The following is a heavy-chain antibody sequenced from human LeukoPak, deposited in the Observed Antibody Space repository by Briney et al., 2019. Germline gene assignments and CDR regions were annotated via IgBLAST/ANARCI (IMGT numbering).Heavy chain of an antibody. CDR2: ISAYNGNT. CDR1: GCTFTSYG. Sequence: ASVKVSCKASGCTFTSYGISWVRQAPGQGLEWMGWISAYNGNTNYAQKLQGRATMTTDTSTSTAYMELRSLRSDDTAVYYCARDFGYYDFWSGYQAPPLHYWGQGTLVTVSS. J-gene: IGHJ4*02. D-gene: IGHD3-3*01. CDR3: ARDFGYYDFWSGYQAPPLHY. V-gene: IGHV1-18*01.